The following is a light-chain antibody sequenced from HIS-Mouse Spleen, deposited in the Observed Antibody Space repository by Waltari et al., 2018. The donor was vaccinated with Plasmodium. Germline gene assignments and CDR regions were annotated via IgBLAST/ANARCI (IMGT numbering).Light chain of an antibody. CDR2: GAS. CDR1: QSVGSN. J-gene: IGKJ3*01. CDR3: QQYNNWSFT. Sequence: EIVITQSPATLSVSPGERATLSYRASQSVGSNLAWYQQKPGQAPRLLIYGASTRATGIPARFSGSGSGTEFTLTISSLQSEDFAVYYCQQYNNWSFTFGPGTKVDIK. V-gene: IGKV3-15*01.